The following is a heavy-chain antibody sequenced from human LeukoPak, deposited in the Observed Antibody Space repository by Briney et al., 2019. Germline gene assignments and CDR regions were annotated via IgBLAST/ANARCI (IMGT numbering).Heavy chain of an antibody. V-gene: IGHV3-21*01. CDR2: ISSSSSYI. Sequence: PGGSLRLSCAASGFTFSSYSMNWVRQAPGKGLEWVSSISSSSSYIYYADSVKGRFTISRDNAKNSLYLQMNSLRAEDTAVYYCARDYGDYADTYFDYWGQGTLVTVSS. J-gene: IGHJ4*02. CDR1: GFTFSSYS. CDR3: ARDYGDYADTYFDY. D-gene: IGHD4-17*01.